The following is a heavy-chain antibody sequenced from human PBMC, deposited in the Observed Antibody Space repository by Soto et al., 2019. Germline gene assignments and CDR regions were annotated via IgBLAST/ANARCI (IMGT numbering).Heavy chain of an antibody. CDR2: ISSSSYT. D-gene: IGHD2-15*01. CDR3: ARERRVAATNDAFDI. V-gene: IGHV3-11*06. Sequence: GGSLRLSCAASGFTFSDYYMSWIRQAPGKGLEWVSYISSSSYTNYADSVKGRFTISRDNAKNSLYLQMNSLRAEDTAVYYCARERRVAATNDAFDIWGQGTMVTVSS. J-gene: IGHJ3*02. CDR1: GFTFSDYY.